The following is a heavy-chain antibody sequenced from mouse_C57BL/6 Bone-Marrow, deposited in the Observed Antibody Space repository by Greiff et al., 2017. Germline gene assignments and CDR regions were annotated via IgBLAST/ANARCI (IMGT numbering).Heavy chain of an antibody. CDR2: ISSGGSYT. Sequence: EVMLVESGGDLVKPGGSLKLSCAASGFTFSSYGMSWVRQTPDKRLEWVATISSGGSYTYYPDSVKGRFTISRDNAKNTLYLQMSSLKSEDTAMYYCARHLAPFAYWGQGTLVTVSA. V-gene: IGHV5-6*02. CDR1: GFTFSSYG. CDR3: ARHLAPFAY. J-gene: IGHJ3*01.